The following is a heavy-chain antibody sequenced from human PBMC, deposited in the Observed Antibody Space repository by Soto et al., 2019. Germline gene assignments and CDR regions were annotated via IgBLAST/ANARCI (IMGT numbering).Heavy chain of an antibody. J-gene: IGHJ6*02. CDR2: IVVGSGNT. CDR1: GFTFTSSA. Sequence: SVKVSCKASGFTFTSSAVQWVRQARGQRLEWIGWIVVGSGNTNYEQKFQERVTITSDMSTSTAYMELSSLRSEDTAVYYCSAESWLLPNSYYYYGMDVWGQGTTVTVSS. CDR3: SAESWLLPNSYYYYGMDV. V-gene: IGHV1-58*01. D-gene: IGHD3-22*01.